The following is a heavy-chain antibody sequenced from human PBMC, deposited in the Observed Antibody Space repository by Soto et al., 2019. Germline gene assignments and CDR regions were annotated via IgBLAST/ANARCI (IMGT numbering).Heavy chain of an antibody. CDR2: INPSGGST. J-gene: IGHJ4*02. Sequence: ASVKVSCKASGYTFTSYYMHWLRQAPGQGLEWMGIINPSGGSTSYAQKFQGRVTMTRDTSTSTVYMELSSLRSEDTAVYYCACIAAPWEAFQPSHDYWGQGTLVTVSS. D-gene: IGHD6-6*01. CDR1: GYTFTSYY. V-gene: IGHV1-46*01. CDR3: ACIAAPWEAFQPSHDY.